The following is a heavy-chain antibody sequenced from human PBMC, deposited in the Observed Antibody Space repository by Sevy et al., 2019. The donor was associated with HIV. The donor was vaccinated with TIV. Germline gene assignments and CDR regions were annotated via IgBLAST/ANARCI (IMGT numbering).Heavy chain of an antibody. Sequence: GGSLRLSCAASGFTFSSYSMNWVRQAPGKGLEWVSSISSSSSYIDYADSVKGRFTISRDNAKNSLYLQMNSLRAEDTAVYYCARDPHCSSTSCSWFDPWGQGTLVTVSS. CDR2: ISSSSSYI. CDR3: ARDPHCSSTSCSWFDP. CDR1: GFTFSSYS. J-gene: IGHJ5*02. V-gene: IGHV3-21*01. D-gene: IGHD2-2*01.